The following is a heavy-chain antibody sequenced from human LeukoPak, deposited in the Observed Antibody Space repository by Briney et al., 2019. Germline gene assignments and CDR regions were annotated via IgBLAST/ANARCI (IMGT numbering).Heavy chain of an antibody. CDR1: GGTFSRYA. D-gene: IGHD2-2*01. J-gene: IGHJ4*02. Sequence: ASVKVSCKASGGTFSRYAINWVRQAPGQGLEWMGIINPSGGSTSYAQKFQGRVTMTRDTSTSTVYMELSSLRSEDTAVYYCARVERYCSSTSCYPFDYWGQGTLVTVSS. CDR3: ARVERYCSSTSCYPFDY. V-gene: IGHV1-46*01. CDR2: INPSGGST.